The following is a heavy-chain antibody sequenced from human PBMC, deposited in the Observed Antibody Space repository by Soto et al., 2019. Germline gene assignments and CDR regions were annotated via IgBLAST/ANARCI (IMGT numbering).Heavy chain of an antibody. V-gene: IGHV4-39*01. Sequence: QLQLQDSGPGLVKPSEPLSLTCTVSGGSISTNTYYWGWIRQPPGKGLEWIGSIHSSGSTSYNPSLKGRLTISLNTSKNQFALKLSSVTAADTAVYHCARPSSGGRHDAFDIWGQGTMVTVSS. J-gene: IGHJ3*02. CDR1: GGSISTNTYY. CDR3: ARPSSGGRHDAFDI. CDR2: IHSSGST. D-gene: IGHD6-19*01.